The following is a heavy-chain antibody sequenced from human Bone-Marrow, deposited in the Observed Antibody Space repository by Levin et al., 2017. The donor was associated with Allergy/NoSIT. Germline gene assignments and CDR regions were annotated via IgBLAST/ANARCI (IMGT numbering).Heavy chain of an antibody. Sequence: ASVKVSCKASGGTFSSYAISWVRQAPGQGLEWMGGIIPIFGTANYAQKFQGRVTITADESTSTAYMELSSLRSEDTAVYYCAILSRRIQLWLVYYGMDVWGQGTTVTVSS. J-gene: IGHJ6*02. CDR1: GGTFSSYA. V-gene: IGHV1-69*13. CDR3: AILSRRIQLWLVYYGMDV. CDR2: IIPIFGTA. D-gene: IGHD5-18*01.